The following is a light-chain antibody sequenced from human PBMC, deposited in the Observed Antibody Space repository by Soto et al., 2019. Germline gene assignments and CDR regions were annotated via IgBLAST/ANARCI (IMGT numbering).Light chain of an antibody. CDR3: QQLSSPPQLT. CDR2: AAS. CDR1: QSVSSSY. V-gene: IGKV3-20*01. Sequence: EIVLTQSPGTLSLSPGERATLSCRASQSVSSSYLAWYQQKPGQAPRLLIYAASSRATGIPHRFSGSGSGTEFTPTISSLEAEDFSVYYCQQLSSPPQLTFGRGTQVEIK. J-gene: IGKJ4*01.